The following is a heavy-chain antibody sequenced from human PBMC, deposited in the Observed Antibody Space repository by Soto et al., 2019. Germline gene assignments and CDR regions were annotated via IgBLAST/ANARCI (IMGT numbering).Heavy chain of an antibody. D-gene: IGHD1-1*01. J-gene: IGHJ6*03. CDR3: ARVQRGTGTAKYYYYYYMDV. V-gene: IGHV1-3*01. CDR2: INAGNGNT. Sequence: ASVKVSCKASGYTFTSYAMHWVRQAPGQRLEWMGWINAGNGNTKYSQKFQGRVTITRDTSASTAYMELSSLRSEDTAVYYCARVQRGTGTAKYYYYYYMDVWGKGTTVTVSS. CDR1: GYTFTSYA.